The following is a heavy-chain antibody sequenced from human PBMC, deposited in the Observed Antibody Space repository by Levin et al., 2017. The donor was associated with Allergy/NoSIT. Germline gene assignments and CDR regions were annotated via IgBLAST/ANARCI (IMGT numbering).Heavy chain of an antibody. J-gene: IGHJ6*02. CDR1: GFTVSSNY. D-gene: IGHD3-10*01. CDR2: IYSGGST. CDR3: ARDRGPPPGYYGMDV. V-gene: IGHV3-53*01. Sequence: LSLTCAASGFTVSSNYMSWVRQAPGKGLEWVSVIYSGGSTYYADSVKGRFTISRDNSKNTLYLQMNSLRAEDTAVYYCARDRGPPPGYYGMDVWGQGTTVTVSS.